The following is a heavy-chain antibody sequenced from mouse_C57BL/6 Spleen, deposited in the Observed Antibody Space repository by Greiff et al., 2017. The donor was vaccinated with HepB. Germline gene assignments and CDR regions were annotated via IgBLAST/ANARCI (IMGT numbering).Heavy chain of an antibody. J-gene: IGHJ2*01. CDR2: ISYDGSN. CDR1: GYSITSGYY. Sequence: EVKLMESGPGLVKPSQSLSFTCSVTGYSITSGYYWNRNRKFPGNHLELVEYISYDGSNNYNPSLKNRIAITRDTSKNQFFLKLNSVTSEDSATYYCARVDSNFDYWGQGTTLTVSS. V-gene: IGHV3-6*01. CDR3: ARVDSNFDY.